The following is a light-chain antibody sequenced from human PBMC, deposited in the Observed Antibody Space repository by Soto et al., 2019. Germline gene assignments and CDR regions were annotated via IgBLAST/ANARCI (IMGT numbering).Light chain of an antibody. J-gene: IGKJ1*01. CDR3: QHYGTTPWT. Sequence: ETVLTQSPGTLSLSPGERVTLSCRASQSVCSRCLAWYQQKPGQSPRLLIYGASSRATGIPDRFSGSGSGTNFPLTISRLEPEEFAVYHCQHYGTTPWTFGQGTKVGI. CDR1: QSVCSRC. V-gene: IGKV3-20*01. CDR2: GAS.